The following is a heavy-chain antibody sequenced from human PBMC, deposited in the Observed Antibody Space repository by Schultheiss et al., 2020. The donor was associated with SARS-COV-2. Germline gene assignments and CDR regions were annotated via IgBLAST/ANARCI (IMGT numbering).Heavy chain of an antibody. Sequence: SQTLSLTCTVSGGSISSGGYYWSWIRQHPGKGLEWIGYIYYSGSTYYNPSLKSRVTISVDTSKNQFSLKLSSVTAADTAVYYCVEMATMSAFDIWGQGTMVTVSS. D-gene: IGHD5-24*01. V-gene: IGHV4-31*03. CDR3: VEMATMSAFDI. CDR1: GGSISSGGYY. CDR2: IYYSGST. J-gene: IGHJ3*02.